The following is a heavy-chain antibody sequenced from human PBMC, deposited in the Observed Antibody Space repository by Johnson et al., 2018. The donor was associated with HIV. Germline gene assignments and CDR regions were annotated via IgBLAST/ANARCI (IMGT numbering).Heavy chain of an antibody. V-gene: IGHV3-20*01. D-gene: IGHD1-26*01. J-gene: IGHJ3*02. CDR2: INTGGST. CDR3: VRGNDGSYFSDAFDI. Sequence: VQLVESGGGVVRPGGSLRLSCAAAGFTFDDYGMSWVRQAPGKGLEWVSGINTGGSTFYPDSVKGRFTISRDNSKSTLYLQMNSLRAEDTAVYHCVRGNDGSYFSDAFDIWGQGEMVTVSS. CDR1: GFTFDDYG.